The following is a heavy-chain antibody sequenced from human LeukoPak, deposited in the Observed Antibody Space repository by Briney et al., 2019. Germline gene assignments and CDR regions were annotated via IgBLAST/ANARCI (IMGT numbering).Heavy chain of an antibody. J-gene: IGHJ5*02. D-gene: IGHD2-21*01. CDR2: INHSGST. Sequence: PSETLSLTCAVYGGSFNGYYWSWIRQPPGKELERIGEINHSGSTNYNPSLKSRVTISVDTSKNQFSLKLSSVTAADTAVYYCASEWGGAPPTGWFDPWGQGTLVTVSS. CDR3: ASEWGGAPPTGWFDP. V-gene: IGHV4-34*01. CDR1: GGSFNGYY.